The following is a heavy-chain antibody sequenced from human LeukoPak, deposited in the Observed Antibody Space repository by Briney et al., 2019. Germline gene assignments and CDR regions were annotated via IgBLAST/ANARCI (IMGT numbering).Heavy chain of an antibody. Sequence: SETLSLTCTVSGGSINSSSYYWGWIRQPPGQGLEWFVSIHFIRITYYNLSIKRRITISVDTSKKQSSLRLNSVIAADTAYYYCARIKKGDYMDVWGKGTTVNVSS. CDR3: ARIKKGDYMDV. V-gene: IGHV4-39*07. CDR1: GGSINSSSYY. J-gene: IGHJ6*03. D-gene: IGHD3-16*01. CDR2: IHFIRIT.